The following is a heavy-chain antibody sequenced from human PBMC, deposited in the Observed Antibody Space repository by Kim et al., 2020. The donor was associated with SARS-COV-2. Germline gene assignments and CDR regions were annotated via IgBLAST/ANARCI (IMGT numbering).Heavy chain of an antibody. CDR1: GGSISSSSYY. V-gene: IGHV4-39*07. CDR3: ARLRAVSGVFDY. D-gene: IGHD3-10*01. CDR2: IYYSGST. Sequence: SETLSLTCTVSGGSISSSSYYWGWIRQPPGKGLEWIGSIYYSGSTYYNPSLKSRVTISVDTSKNQFSLKLSSVTAADTAVYYCARLRAVSGVFDYWGQGTPVTVSS. J-gene: IGHJ4*02.